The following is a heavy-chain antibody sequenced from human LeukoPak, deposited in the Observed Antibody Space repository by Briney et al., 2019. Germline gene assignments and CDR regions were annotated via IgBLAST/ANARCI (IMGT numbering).Heavy chain of an antibody. CDR1: GFNFNIYT. CDR3: ASGGRYSYGSFDY. D-gene: IGHD5-18*01. J-gene: IGHJ4*02. CDR2: ISTGGDST. V-gene: IGHV3-23*01. Sequence: GGSLRLSCAASGFNFNIYTMSWVRQPPGKGLEWVSAISTGGDSTYYAESVKGRLTISRDNSRNTLYLQMNSPRAEDTAMYYCASGGRYSYGSFDYWGQGSLVTVSS.